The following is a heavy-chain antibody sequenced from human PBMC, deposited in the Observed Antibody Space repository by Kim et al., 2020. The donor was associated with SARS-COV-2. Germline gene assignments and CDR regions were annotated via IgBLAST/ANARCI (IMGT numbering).Heavy chain of an antibody. Sequence: GGSLRLSCAASGFIFSNYVMTWVRQAPGKGLEWVSSIIGTGGGGTYYADSVKGRFIISRDNSKNTLYLQMNSLRAEDTAVYYCAKESNYYGSGSYSRRVDYCDEWGRGALVTVSS. CDR1: GFIFSNYV. J-gene: IGHJ4*02. D-gene: IGHD3-10*01. CDR2: IIGTGGGGT. V-gene: IGHV3-23*01. CDR3: AKESNYYGSGSYSRRVDYCDE.